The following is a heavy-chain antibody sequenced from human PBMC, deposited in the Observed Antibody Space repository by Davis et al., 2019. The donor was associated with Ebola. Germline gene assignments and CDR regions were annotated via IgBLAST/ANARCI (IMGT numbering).Heavy chain of an antibody. V-gene: IGHV6-1*01. D-gene: IGHD2-2*01. CDR1: GDSVSSNSAA. CDR3: ARDPDYCSSTSCLIYYYYGMDV. CDR2: TYYRSKWYN. J-gene: IGHJ6*04. Sequence: SQTLSLTCAISGDSVSSNSAAWNWIRQSPSRGLEWLGRTYYRSKWYNDYAVSVKSRITINPDTSKNQFSLQLNSVNPEDTAVYYCARDPDYCSSTSCLIYYYYGMDVWGKGTTVTVSS.